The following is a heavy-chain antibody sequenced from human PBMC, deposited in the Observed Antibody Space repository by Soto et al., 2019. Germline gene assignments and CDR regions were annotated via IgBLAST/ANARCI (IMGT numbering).Heavy chain of an antibody. V-gene: IGHV3-74*03. CDR2: MTGDGRTT. CDR1: GFTFGDYW. Sequence: PGGSLRLSCAASGFTFGDYWMHWVRQPPGKGPEWVSRMTGDGRTTQYADSVKGRFTISRDNAKNSLYLQMNSLRAEDTAVYYCARSQIGQYCSGGSCYTEPIYYFDYWGQGTLVTVSS. CDR3: ARSQIGQYCSGGSCYTEPIYYFDY. D-gene: IGHD2-15*01. J-gene: IGHJ4*02.